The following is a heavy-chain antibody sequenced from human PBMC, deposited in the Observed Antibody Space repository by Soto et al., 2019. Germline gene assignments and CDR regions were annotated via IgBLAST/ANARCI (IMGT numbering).Heavy chain of an antibody. CDR1: GFTFSSYS. Sequence: EVQLVESGGDLVKPGGSLRLSCAASGFTFSSYSMNWVRQAPGKGLEWVSSISSSSSYIYYADSVKGRFTISRDNAKNSLYLQMNSLRAEDTAVYYCARNRDYDILTGYYNIDYWGQGTLVTVSS. J-gene: IGHJ4*02. CDR3: ARNRDYDILTGYYNIDY. D-gene: IGHD3-9*01. CDR2: ISSSSSYI. V-gene: IGHV3-21*01.